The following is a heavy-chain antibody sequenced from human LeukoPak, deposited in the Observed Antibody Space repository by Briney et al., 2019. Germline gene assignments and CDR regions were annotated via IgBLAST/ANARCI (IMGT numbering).Heavy chain of an antibody. J-gene: IGHJ3*02. CDR2: IYDRGPA. D-gene: IGHD2-15*01. Sequence: SETLSLTCTVSGYAITSGGFSWNWIRQPPGKGLEWIGCIYDRGPAYYNPSLKSRVTISVDTSKNQFSLKLSSVTAADTAVYYCAGDLTPEAFDIWGQGTMVTVSS. CDR3: AGDLTPEAFDI. V-gene: IGHV4-30-2*01. CDR1: GYAITSGGFS.